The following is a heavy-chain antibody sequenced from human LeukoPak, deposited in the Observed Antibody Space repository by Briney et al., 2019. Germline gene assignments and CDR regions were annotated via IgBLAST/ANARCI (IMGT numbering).Heavy chain of an antibody. J-gene: IGHJ4*02. Sequence: ASVKVSCKASGYSFTRYAINWVRQAPGRGLEWMGWINTNTGNPTYAQGFTGRFVFTLDTSVSTAYLQITSLKAEDTAVYYCARAPPPDYWSQGTLVTVSS. CDR1: GYSFTRYA. CDR2: INTNTGNP. V-gene: IGHV7-4-1*02. CDR3: ARAPPPDY.